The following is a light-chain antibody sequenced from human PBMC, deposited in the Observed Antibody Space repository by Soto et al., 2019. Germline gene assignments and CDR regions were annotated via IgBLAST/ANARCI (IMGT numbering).Light chain of an antibody. Sequence: DIQMTQSPSTLSASVGDRVTITCRANQSIYTWLAWYQHKPGKAPKFLIYMASSLENGVPSRFSGSGSGTEFSLTISSLQPDDFAAYDCQQYVKYPVTFGQGAKVEIK. CDR3: QQYVKYPVT. J-gene: IGKJ1*01. CDR1: QSIYTW. CDR2: MAS. V-gene: IGKV1-5*03.